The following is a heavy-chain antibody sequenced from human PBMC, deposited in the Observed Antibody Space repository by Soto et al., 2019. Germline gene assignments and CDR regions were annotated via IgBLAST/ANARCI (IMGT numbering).Heavy chain of an antibody. CDR3: AKEHPFSCGYPSYGMAV. J-gene: IGHJ6*02. D-gene: IGHD3-22*01. Sequence: GGSLRPSCAASGFTFSSYGVHWVRQALGKGQEWVAVISYDGSNKYYADSVKGRFTISRDNSKNTLYLQMNSLRAEDTAVYYCAKEHPFSCGYPSYGMAVWGRGTSVTVSS. CDR1: GFTFSSYG. CDR2: ISYDGSNK. V-gene: IGHV3-30*18.